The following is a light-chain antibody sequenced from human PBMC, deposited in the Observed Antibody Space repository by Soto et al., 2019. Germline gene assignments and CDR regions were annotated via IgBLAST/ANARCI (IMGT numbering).Light chain of an antibody. Sequence: QSALTQPASLSGSPGQSITISFTGTSSDIGAYDYVSWFQQHPGKAPKLMISDVNTRPSGVSFRFSGSKSGNTASLTISGLQAEDEADYYCSSFTSSGTWVFGGGTKLTVL. CDR2: DVN. CDR3: SSFTSSGTWV. J-gene: IGLJ3*02. V-gene: IGLV2-14*03. CDR1: SSDIGAYDY.